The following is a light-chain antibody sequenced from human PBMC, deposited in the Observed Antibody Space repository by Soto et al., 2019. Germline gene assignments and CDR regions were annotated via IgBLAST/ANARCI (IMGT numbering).Light chain of an antibody. J-gene: IGLJ2*01. Sequence: QSALTQPTSVAGSTGQSITISCTGTSSDVGGYNYVSWHQQHPGKAPKVMIYDVSYRPPGVSGRFSGSKSGNTASLTISGLQAEDEADYYCSSYTSTTTLVFGGGTKLTV. CDR3: SSYTSTTTLV. CDR1: SSDVGGYNY. V-gene: IGLV2-14*03. CDR2: DVS.